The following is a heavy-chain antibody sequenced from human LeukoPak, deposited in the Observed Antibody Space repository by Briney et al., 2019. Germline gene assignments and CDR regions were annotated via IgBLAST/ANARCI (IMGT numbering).Heavy chain of an antibody. CDR3: ARQGSNVWGSYRFYWFDP. V-gene: IGHV4-4*09. CDR1: GGSISSYY. Sequence: SETLSLTCTVSGGSISSYYWSWIRQPPGKGLEWIGYIYTSGSTNYNPSLKSRVTISVDTSKNQFSLKLSSVTAADTAVYYCARQGSNVWGSYRFYWFDPWGQGTLVTVSS. D-gene: IGHD3-16*02. J-gene: IGHJ5*02. CDR2: IYTSGST.